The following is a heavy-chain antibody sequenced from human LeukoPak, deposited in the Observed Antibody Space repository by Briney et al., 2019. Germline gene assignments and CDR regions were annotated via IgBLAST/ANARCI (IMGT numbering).Heavy chain of an antibody. Sequence: GGSLRLSCATSGFTFSSYAMSWVRQAPGKGLEWVSAISGSGGSTYYADSVKGRFTISRDNSKNTLYLQMNSLRAEDTAVYYCAKNYDFWSGYLDYWGQGTLVTVSS. CDR1: GFTFSSYA. D-gene: IGHD3-3*01. J-gene: IGHJ4*02. CDR3: AKNYDFWSGYLDY. CDR2: ISGSGGST. V-gene: IGHV3-23*01.